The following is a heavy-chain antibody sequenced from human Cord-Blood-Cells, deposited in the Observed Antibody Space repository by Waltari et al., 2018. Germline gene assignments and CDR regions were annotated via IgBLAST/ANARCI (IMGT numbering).Heavy chain of an antibody. CDR1: GFTFSSYW. CDR3: ARYYGGNYFDY. V-gene: IGHV3-7*01. J-gene: IGHJ4*02. Sequence: EVQLVESGGGLVQPAGSLRLSCAASGFTFSSYWMSWVRQAPGKGLEWVANIKQDGSEKYYVDSVKGRFTISRDNAKNSLYLQMNSLRAEDTAVYYCARYYGGNYFDYWGQGTLVTVSS. CDR2: IKQDGSEK. D-gene: IGHD4-17*01.